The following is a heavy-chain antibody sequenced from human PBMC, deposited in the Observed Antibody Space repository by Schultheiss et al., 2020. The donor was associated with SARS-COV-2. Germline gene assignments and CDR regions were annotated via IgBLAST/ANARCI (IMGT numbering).Heavy chain of an antibody. CDR3: AKDYYDSSGYPDAFDI. CDR1: GFTFSCCG. D-gene: IGHD3-22*01. J-gene: IGHJ3*02. V-gene: IGHV3-48*01. CDR2: ISSSGTSI. Sequence: GGSLRLSCAASGFTFSCCGMNWVRQAPGKGLEWLSYISSSGTSIYYADSVKGRFTISRDNSKNTLYLQMNSLRAEDTAVYYCAKDYYDSSGYPDAFDIWGQGTMVTVSS.